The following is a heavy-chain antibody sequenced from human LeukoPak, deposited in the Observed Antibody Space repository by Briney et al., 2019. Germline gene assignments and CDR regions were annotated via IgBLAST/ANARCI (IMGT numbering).Heavy chain of an antibody. D-gene: IGHD3-22*01. J-gene: IGHJ3*02. CDR3: ARDPLYDSSGSRADI. CDR1: GFTFSSYS. V-gene: IGHV3-21*01. Sequence: GGSLRLSCAASGFTFSSYSMNWVRQAPGKGLEWVSSIGSSSSYIYYADSVKGRFTISRDNAKNSMYLQMNSLRAEETAVYYCARDPLYDSSGSRADIWGQGTMVTVSS. CDR2: IGSSSSYI.